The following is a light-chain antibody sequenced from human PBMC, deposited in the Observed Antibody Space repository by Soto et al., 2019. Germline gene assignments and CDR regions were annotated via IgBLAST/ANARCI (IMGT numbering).Light chain of an antibody. V-gene: IGKV3-15*01. CDR2: GAS. J-gene: IGKJ1*01. CDR3: QQYHNWPT. CDR1: QSVSSN. Sequence: DIVLTQTPSTLSVSPEDRAALSCRASQSVSSNLAWYQQKPGKAPRLLIYGASTRASGVPARFRGSGSGTDFTLTVSSLQSEDFAMYYCQQYHNWPTFGQGTNVDI.